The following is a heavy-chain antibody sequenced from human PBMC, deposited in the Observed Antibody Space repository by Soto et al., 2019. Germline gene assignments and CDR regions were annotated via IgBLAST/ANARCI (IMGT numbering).Heavy chain of an antibody. CDR1: GYRFTSYW. D-gene: IGHD2-21*02. CDR2: IYPGDSDT. Sequence: GESLKISCKGSGYRFTSYWIGWVRQMPGKGLEWMGIIYPGDSDTRYSPSFQGQVTISVDKSTSTAHLQWNSLKASDTAMYYCARSMLVTATQLFDYWGQGTLVTVSS. J-gene: IGHJ4*02. V-gene: IGHV5-51*01. CDR3: ARSMLVTATQLFDY.